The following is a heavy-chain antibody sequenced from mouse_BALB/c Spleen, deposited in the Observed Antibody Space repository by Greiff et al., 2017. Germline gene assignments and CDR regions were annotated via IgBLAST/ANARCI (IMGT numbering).Heavy chain of an antibody. J-gene: IGHJ2*01. Sequence: QVQLQQSGLLVKPGASVKISCKASGYAFSSSWMNWVKQRPGQGLEWIGRIYPGDGDTNYNGKFKGKATLTADKSSSTAYMQLSSLTSVDSAVYFCARSGYDYDGGYFDYWGQGTTLTVSS. D-gene: IGHD2-4*01. CDR1: GYAFSSSW. CDR3: ARSGYDYDGGYFDY. CDR2: IYPGDGDT. V-gene: IGHV1-82*01.